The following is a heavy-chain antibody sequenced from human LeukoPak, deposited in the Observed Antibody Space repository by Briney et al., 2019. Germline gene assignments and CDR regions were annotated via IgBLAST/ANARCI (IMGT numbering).Heavy chain of an antibody. Sequence: GGSLRLSCAASGFTFSSYAMSCVRQAPGKGLEWVSAISGSGGDIYYADSVKGRFTISRDNPKNTLYLQMNSLRAEDTAVYYCAKTLGDYVGYYYYGLDVWGQGTTVTVSS. J-gene: IGHJ6*02. CDR3: AKTLGDYVGYYYYGLDV. D-gene: IGHD4-17*01. V-gene: IGHV3-23*01. CDR1: GFTFSSYA. CDR2: ISGSGGDI.